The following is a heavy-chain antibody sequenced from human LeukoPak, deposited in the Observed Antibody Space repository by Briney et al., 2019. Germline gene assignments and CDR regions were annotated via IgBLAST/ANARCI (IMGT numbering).Heavy chain of an antibody. V-gene: IGHV4-39*01. CDR2: IYQSGST. CDR1: GGSISSGGYS. CDR3: ARLELWVDY. J-gene: IGHJ4*02. D-gene: IGHD5-18*01. Sequence: PSETLSLTCAVSGGSISSGGYSWSWLRQPPGTGLEWIGSIYQSGSTYYNPSLKSRVTISVDTSKNQFSLKLSSVTAADTAVYYCARLELWVDYWGQGTLVTVSS.